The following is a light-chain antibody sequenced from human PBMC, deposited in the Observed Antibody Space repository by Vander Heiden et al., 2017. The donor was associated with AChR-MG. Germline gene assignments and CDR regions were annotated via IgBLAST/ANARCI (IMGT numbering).Light chain of an antibody. CDR3: QQYGSSPFT. Sequence: EFVLTQSPGTLSLSPGERATLPCRASQSVSSSYLAWYQQKPGQAPRLLIYGASTRATGFPDRFSGSGSGTDFTLTISRLEPEDFAVYYCQQYGSSPFTFGGGTKVEIK. J-gene: IGKJ4*01. V-gene: IGKV3-20*01. CDR1: QSVSSSY. CDR2: GAS.